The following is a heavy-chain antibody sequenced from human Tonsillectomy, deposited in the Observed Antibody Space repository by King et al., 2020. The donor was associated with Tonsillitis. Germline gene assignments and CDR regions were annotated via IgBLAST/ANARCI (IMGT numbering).Heavy chain of an antibody. J-gene: IGHJ5*02. V-gene: IGHV4-39*01. D-gene: IGHD3-16*01. CDR1: GGSITSGDYY. CDR2: VFYGGST. CDR3: TRHGEGHYVWGSYNWFDP. Sequence: LQLQESGPGLVKPSETLSLTCSVSGGSITSGDYYWAWIRQPPGKGLEWIGSVFYGGSTYHNPSLRSRVTISVDTSKSQFSLKINSVTAEDTAVYSCTRHGEGHYVWGSYNWFDPWGQGTLVTVSS.